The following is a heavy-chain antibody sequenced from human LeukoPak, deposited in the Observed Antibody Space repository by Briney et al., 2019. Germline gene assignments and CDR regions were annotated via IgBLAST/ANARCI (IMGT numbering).Heavy chain of an antibody. V-gene: IGHV4-59*08. CDR1: GGSISSYY. D-gene: IGHD6-19*01. J-gene: IGHJ4*02. Sequence: SETLSLTCTVSGGSISSYYWNWIRQPPGKGLEWIGHIFYSGNTNYSPSLKSRVTISVDTSKNQFSLKLTSVTAAGTAIYYCARHSSGLYYFHYWGQGTLVTVSS. CDR2: IFYSGNT. CDR3: ARHSSGLYYFHY.